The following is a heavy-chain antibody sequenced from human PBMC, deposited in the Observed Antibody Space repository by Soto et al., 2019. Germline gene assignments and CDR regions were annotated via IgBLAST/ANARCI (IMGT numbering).Heavy chain of an antibody. J-gene: IGHJ4*02. CDR1: GFTFSSYS. CDR3: AGYVDYFDY. CDR2: ISSSSSTI. V-gene: IGHV3-48*01. D-gene: IGHD5-12*01. Sequence: EVQLVESGGGLVQPGGCLRLSCAASGFTFSSYSMNWVRQAPGKGLEWVSYISSSSSTIYYADSEKGRFNISRDNAKNSLYLQMNSLRAEDTAVYYCAGYVDYFDYWGQGTLVTVSS.